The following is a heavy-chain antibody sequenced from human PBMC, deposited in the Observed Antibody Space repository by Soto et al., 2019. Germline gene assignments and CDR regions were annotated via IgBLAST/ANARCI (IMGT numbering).Heavy chain of an antibody. V-gene: IGHV3-30-3*01. CDR2: ISCDGSNK. CDR1: GFTFSSYA. CDR3: ARDPHDDSSGYYHY. Sequence: GGSLRLSCAASGFTFSSYAMHWVRQAPGKGLEWVAVISCDGSNKYYADSVKGRFTISRDNSKNTLYLQMNSLRAEDTAVYYCARDPHDDSSGYYHYWGQGTLVTVSS. J-gene: IGHJ4*02. D-gene: IGHD3-22*01.